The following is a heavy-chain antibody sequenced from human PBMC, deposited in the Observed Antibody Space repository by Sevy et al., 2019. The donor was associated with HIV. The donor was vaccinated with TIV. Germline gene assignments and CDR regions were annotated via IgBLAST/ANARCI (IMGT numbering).Heavy chain of an antibody. Sequence: GGSLRLSCAASGFTFSSYWINWVRQAPGEGLEWVANINEGGNQKYYMDSVKGRFTISRDNAGNAVYLQMNSLRVEDTAVYYCARGPSGAAAGRFDSWGQGTLVTVSS. V-gene: IGHV3-7*01. D-gene: IGHD6-13*01. CDR2: INEGGNQK. CDR3: ARGPSGAAAGRFDS. J-gene: IGHJ4*02. CDR1: GFTFSSYW.